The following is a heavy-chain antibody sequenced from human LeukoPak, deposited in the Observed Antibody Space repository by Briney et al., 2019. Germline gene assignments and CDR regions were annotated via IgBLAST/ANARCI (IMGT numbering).Heavy chain of an antibody. CDR2: IYYSGST. CDR3: ARHVGFDWLLLDY. V-gene: IGHV4-59*08. CDR1: GGSISSYY. Sequence: SETLSLTCTVSGGSISSYYWSWIRQPPGKGLEWIGYIYYSGSTNYNPSLKSRITISVDTSKNQFSLKLSSVTAADTAVYYCARHVGFDWLLLDYWGQGTLVTVSS. D-gene: IGHD3-9*01. J-gene: IGHJ4*02.